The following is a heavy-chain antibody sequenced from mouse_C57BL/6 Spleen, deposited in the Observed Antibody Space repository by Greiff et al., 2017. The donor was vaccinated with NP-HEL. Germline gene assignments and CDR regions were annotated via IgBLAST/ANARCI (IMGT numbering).Heavy chain of an antibody. V-gene: IGHV10-1*01. CDR1: GFSFNTYA. D-gene: IGHD2-4*01. CDR3: VRHGLYDYGDAMDY. CDR2: IRSKSNNYAT. Sequence: EVQLVESGGGLVQPKGSLKLSCAASGFSFNTYAMNWVRQAPGKGLEWVARIRSKSNNYATYYADSVKDRFTISRDDSESMLYLQMNNLKTEDTAMYYCVRHGLYDYGDAMDYWGQGTSVTVSS. J-gene: IGHJ4*01.